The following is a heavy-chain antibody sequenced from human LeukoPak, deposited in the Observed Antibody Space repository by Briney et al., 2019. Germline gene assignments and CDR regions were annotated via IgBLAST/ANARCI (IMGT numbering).Heavy chain of an antibody. V-gene: IGHV4-34*01. CDR1: GGSFSGYY. D-gene: IGHD3-10*01. Sequence: SETLSLTCAVYGGSFSGYYWSWIRQPPGKGLEWIGEINHSGSTNYNPSLKSRVTISVDTSKNQFSLKLSSVTAADTAVYYCATTSPIRGAFDIWGQGTMVTVSS. CDR3: ATTSPIRGAFDI. J-gene: IGHJ3*02. CDR2: INHSGST.